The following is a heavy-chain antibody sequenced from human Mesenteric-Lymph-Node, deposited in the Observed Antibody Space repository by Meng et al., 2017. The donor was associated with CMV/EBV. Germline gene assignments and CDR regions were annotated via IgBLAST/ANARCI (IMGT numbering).Heavy chain of an antibody. CDR3: ARGDIPVNNYYYYGMDV. CDR2: INPNSGGT. Sequence: ASVKVSCKASGYTFTGYYMHWVRQAPGQGLEWMGWINPNSGGTNYAQKFQGRVTMTRDTSISTAYMELSRLRSDDTAVYYCARGDIPVNNYYYYGMDVWGQGTTVTVSS. CDR1: GYTFTGYY. J-gene: IGHJ6*02. D-gene: IGHD5-24*01. V-gene: IGHV1-2*02.